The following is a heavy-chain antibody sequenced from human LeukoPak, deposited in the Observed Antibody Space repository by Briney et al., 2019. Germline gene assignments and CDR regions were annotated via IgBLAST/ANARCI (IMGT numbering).Heavy chain of an antibody. D-gene: IGHD2-21*02. Sequence: PSLTLSLTCTVSGGSISSGGYYWSWIRQHPGKGLEWIGYIYYSGSTYYNPSLKSRVTISVDTSKNQFSLKLSSVTAADTAVYYCARGRGDHVWSEVDAFDIWGQGTMVTVSS. CDR1: GGSISSGGYY. CDR2: IYYSGST. V-gene: IGHV4-31*03. CDR3: ARGRGDHVWSEVDAFDI. J-gene: IGHJ3*02.